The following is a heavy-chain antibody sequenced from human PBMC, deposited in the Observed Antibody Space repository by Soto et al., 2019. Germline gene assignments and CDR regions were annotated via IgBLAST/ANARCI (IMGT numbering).Heavy chain of an antibody. Sequence: ASVKVSCKASGYTFTGYYMHWVRQAPGQGLEWMGWINPNSGGTNYAQKFQGSVTMTRDTSISTAYMELSRLRSDDTAVYYCARVPHQGGSCRYFDLWGRGTLVTVSS. V-gene: IGHV1-2*02. J-gene: IGHJ2*01. D-gene: IGHD2-15*01. CDR3: ARVPHQGGSCRYFDL. CDR2: INPNSGGT. CDR1: GYTFTGYY.